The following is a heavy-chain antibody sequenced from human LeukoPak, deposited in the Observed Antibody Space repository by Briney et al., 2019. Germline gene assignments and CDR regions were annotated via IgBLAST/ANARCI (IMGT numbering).Heavy chain of an antibody. D-gene: IGHD3-10*01. CDR2: ISTGTGNP. J-gene: IGHJ4*02. CDR1: GYTFTKYA. Sequence: ASVKVSCKASGYTFTKYAMNWLRQAPGQRPEWMGWISTGTGNPTYAQGFTGRFVFSLDTSVSTAYLEITSLKAEDTAVYYCTRDFYNSGSSLLDYWGQGALVTVSS. V-gene: IGHV7-4-1*02. CDR3: TRDFYNSGSSLLDY.